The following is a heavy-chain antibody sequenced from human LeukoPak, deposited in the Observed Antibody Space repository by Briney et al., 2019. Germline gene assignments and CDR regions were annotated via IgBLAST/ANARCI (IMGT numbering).Heavy chain of an antibody. CDR1: GFSFSSYS. CDR3: ARGIYLSLIVVVTASDY. CDR2: INPGSGTI. Sequence: QPGGSLRLSCAASGFSFSSYSMNWVRQAPGKGLEWISYINPGSGTINYANSVKGRFTISRDNSENMMYLQMNSLRADDTAVYYCARGIYLSLIVVVTASDYWGQGTLVTVSS. V-gene: IGHV3-48*01. D-gene: IGHD2-21*02. J-gene: IGHJ4*02.